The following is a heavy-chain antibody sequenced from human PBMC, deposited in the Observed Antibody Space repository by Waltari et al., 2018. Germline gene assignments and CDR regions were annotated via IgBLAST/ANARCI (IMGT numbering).Heavy chain of an antibody. J-gene: IGHJ4*02. V-gene: IGHV1-3*01. CDR3: ATNAATYYDFWSGYAD. Sequence: QVQLVQSGAEVKKPGASVKVSCKASGYSFTTYPMCWGRQAPGQRPEWMGCINGGNANTKYSQKFQGRVTITRDTSATTAYMEVSSLRFEDTAVYYCATNAATYYDFWSGYADWGQGTLVTVSS. CDR2: INGGNANT. D-gene: IGHD3-3*01. CDR1: GYSFTTYP.